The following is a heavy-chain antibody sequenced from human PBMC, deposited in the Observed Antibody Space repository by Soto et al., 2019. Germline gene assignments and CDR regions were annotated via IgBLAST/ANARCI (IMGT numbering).Heavy chain of an antibody. Sequence: PGGSLRLSCAASGFTFSSYAMSWVRQAPGKGLEWVSAISGSGGSTYYADSVKGRFTISRDNSKNTLYLQMNSLRAEDTAVYYCAKDLTMITFEGVIVIEDYYYYGMDVWGQGTTVTVSS. V-gene: IGHV3-23*01. CDR2: ISGSGGST. CDR3: AKDLTMITFEGVIVIEDYYYYGMDV. J-gene: IGHJ6*02. CDR1: GFTFSSYA. D-gene: IGHD3-16*02.